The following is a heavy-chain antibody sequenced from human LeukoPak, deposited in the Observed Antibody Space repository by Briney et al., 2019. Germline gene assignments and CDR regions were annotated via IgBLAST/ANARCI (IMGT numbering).Heavy chain of an antibody. CDR2: IIPIFGTA. J-gene: IGHJ4*02. CDR3: AGPGRAYFDY. CDR1: GGTFSSYA. Sequence: ASVKVSCKASGGTFSSYAISRVRQSPGQGLEWMGGIIPIFGTANSAQKFQGRVTITADDSTSTAYMELSSLRSEDTAVYYCAGPGRAYFDYWGQGTLVTVSS. V-gene: IGHV1-69*13.